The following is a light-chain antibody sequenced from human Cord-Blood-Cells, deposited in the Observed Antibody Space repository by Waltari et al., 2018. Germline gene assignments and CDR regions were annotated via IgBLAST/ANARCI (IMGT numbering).Light chain of an antibody. CDR3: QQSYSTPLT. V-gene: IGKV1-39*01. Sequence: IQMTQSPSSLSASVGDTVTITCRASQSISSYLNWYQQKQGKAPKLLIYAASSLQSGVPSRFSGSGSGTDFTLTISSLQPEDFATYYCQQSYSTPLTFGGGTKVEIK. CDR1: QSISSY. CDR2: AAS. J-gene: IGKJ4*01.